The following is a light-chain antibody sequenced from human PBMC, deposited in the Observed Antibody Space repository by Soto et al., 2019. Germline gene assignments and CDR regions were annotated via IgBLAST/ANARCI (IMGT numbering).Light chain of an antibody. CDR1: QNMSNY. V-gene: IGKV1-33*01. CDR3: QQYDNLPIT. J-gene: IGKJ5*01. CDR2: DAS. Sequence: DIPMTQSPATLSASIGDRVTITCRASQNMSNYLNWYQQKPGKAPKLLIYDASNLETGVPSRFSGSGSGTDFTFTISSLQPEDIATYYCQQYDNLPITFGQGTRLEIK.